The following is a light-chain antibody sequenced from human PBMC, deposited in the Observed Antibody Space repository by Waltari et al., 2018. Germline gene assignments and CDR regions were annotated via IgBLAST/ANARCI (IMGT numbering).Light chain of an antibody. CDR1: QTLSKNY. CDR3: QQYGSSVLYT. CDR2: GAS. J-gene: IGKJ2*01. Sequence: IVLTQSPGTLSLSPGESATLSCRSSQTLSKNYLAWYQQKPGKAPSLLICGASSSSAGIPDRCSGSGSGTYFTLTISRLEPDDFAIYYCQQYGSSVLYTFGQGTKLEIK. V-gene: IGKV3-20*01.